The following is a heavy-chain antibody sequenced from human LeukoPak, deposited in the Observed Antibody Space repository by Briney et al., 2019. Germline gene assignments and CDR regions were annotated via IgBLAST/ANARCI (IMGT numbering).Heavy chain of an antibody. J-gene: IGHJ4*02. D-gene: IGHD3-10*01. CDR2: IWYDGSNK. CDR3: AKEYGSGSYPN. CDR1: GFTFSSYG. V-gene: IGHV3-33*06. Sequence: GGSLRLSCAASGFTFSSYGMHWVRQAPGKGLEWAAVIWYDGSNKYYADSVKGRFTISRDNSKNTLYLQMNSLRAEDTAVYYCAKEYGSGSYPNWGQGTLVTVSS.